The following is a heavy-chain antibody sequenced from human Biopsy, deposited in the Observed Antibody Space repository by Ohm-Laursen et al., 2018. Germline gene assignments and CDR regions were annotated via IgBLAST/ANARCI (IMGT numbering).Heavy chain of an antibody. CDR3: ARDLPSSYYYAMDV. J-gene: IGHJ6*02. V-gene: IGHV4-4*07. CDR2: TYKGGNT. Sequence: SETLSLTWTVSGASITSYYWSWIRQPAGKGLEWIGHTYKGGNTNHNPSLKSRVSMSVDTSKNQLSLTLGSVTAADTAVYYCARDLPSSYYYAMDVWGQGTTVTVSS. CDR1: GASITSYY.